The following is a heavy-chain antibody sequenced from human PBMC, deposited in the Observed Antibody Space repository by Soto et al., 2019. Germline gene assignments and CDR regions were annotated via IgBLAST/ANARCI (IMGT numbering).Heavy chain of an antibody. J-gene: IGHJ4*02. Sequence: PSQTLSLTCAISGDSVSGNSAAWNWIRQSPSRGLEWLGRTYYRSKWYKDYAVSVKSRITINPDTSKNQFSLQLNSVTPEDTAMYYCARGDSSGWSRGGFDYWGQGTLVTVSS. D-gene: IGHD6-19*01. CDR2: TYYRSKWYK. V-gene: IGHV6-1*01. CDR3: ARGDSSGWSRGGFDY. CDR1: GDSVSGNSAA.